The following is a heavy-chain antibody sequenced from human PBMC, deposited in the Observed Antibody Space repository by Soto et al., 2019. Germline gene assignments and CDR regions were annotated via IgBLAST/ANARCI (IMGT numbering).Heavy chain of an antibody. D-gene: IGHD3-9*01. V-gene: IGHV3-30*18. CDR2: MSYDGSKR. Sequence: PGGSLRLSCATSGFRFSNFGMHWVRQAPGKGLEWVAVMSYDGSKRNYADSVKGRFIISRDNSKNTLYVQMNSLRTEDTAIYYCVKDRLRAGGLVPIPFAAFALWGRGTMVTVSS. CDR1: GFRFSNFG. CDR3: VKDRLRAGGLVPIPFAAFAL. J-gene: IGHJ3*01.